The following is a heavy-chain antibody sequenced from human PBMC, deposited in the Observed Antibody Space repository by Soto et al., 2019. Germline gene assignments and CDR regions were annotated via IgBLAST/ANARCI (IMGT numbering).Heavy chain of an antibody. CDR3: ASRTPVAAAGTDAFDI. V-gene: IGHV1-69*02. Sequence: GASVKVSCKASGGTFSSYTISWVRQAPGQGLEWMGRIIPILGIANYAQKFQGRVTITADKSTSTAYMELSSLRSEDTAVYYCASRTPVAAAGTDAFDIWGQRTMVTVSS. J-gene: IGHJ3*02. D-gene: IGHD6-13*01. CDR1: GGTFSSYT. CDR2: IIPILGIA.